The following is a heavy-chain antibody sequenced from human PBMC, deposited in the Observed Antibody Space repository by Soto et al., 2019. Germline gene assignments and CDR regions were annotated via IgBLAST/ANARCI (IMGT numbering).Heavy chain of an antibody. CDR2: INSDGSST. CDR3: ARFRVDGGYVP. D-gene: IGHD5-12*01. CDR1: GLTFSNYW. V-gene: IGHV3-74*01. J-gene: IGHJ5*02. Sequence: EVQLVESGGGLVQPGGSLRLSCAVSGLTFSNYWMHWLRQAPGRGLVWVSRINSDGSSTSYADFVKVRFTISRDNAKNTLYLEMNGLRAEATAVYYCARFRVDGGYVPWGQGTLVTVSS.